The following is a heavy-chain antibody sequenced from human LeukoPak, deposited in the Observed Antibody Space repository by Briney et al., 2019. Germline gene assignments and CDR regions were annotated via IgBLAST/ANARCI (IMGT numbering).Heavy chain of an antibody. V-gene: IGHV4-59*01. D-gene: IGHD2-8*01. CDR2: ITHSGST. CDR1: GDSISSSN. J-gene: IGHJ5*02. CDR3: ARDSVYATNWYDP. Sequence: MSSETLSLTCTVSGDSISSSNWNWIRQPPGKGLEWLGYITHSGSTNYNPSLKSRITISIDTSKNHFSLRLSSVTAADTAVYYCARDSVYATNWYDPWGQGILVTVSS.